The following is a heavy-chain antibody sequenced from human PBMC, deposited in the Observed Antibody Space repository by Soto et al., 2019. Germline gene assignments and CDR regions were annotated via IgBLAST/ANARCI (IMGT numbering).Heavy chain of an antibody. CDR1: GYTFTSYA. CDR2: INAGNGNT. CDR3: ASTLRYDILTGAKYYFDY. J-gene: IGHJ4*02. Sequence: ASVKVSCKASGYTFTSYAMHWVRQAPGQRLEWMGWINAGNGNTKYSQKFQGRVTITRDTSASTAYMELSSLRSEDTAVYYCASTLRYDILTGAKYYFDYWGQGTLVTVSS. D-gene: IGHD3-9*01. V-gene: IGHV1-3*01.